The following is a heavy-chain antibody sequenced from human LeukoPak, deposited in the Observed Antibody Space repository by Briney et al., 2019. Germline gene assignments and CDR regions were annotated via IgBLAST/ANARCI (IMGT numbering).Heavy chain of an antibody. J-gene: IGHJ4*02. CDR3: ASQYATGY. CDR1: GFTFISYG. D-gene: IGHD1-26*01. V-gene: IGHV3-33*01. CDR2: IWYDGSNI. Sequence: GGSLRLSCAESGFTFISYGMHWVRPAPGKGLEWGAVIWYDGSNIYYTDSAKSRFTLSRDNSKNTLYLKMNSLRAEDTAVYYCASQYATGYWGQGSLVTVS.